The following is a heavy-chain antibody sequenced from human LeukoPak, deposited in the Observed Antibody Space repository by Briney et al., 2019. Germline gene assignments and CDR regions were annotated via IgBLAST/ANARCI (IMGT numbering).Heavy chain of an antibody. J-gene: IGHJ4*01. CDR2: IIPIFGTA. Sequence: GASVKVSCKASGGTFSSYAISWVRQAPGQGLEWMGGIIPIFGTANYAQKFQGRVTITADKSTSAAYMELSSLRSEDTAVYYCARRSPYYYDSTGNANYFDYWGQGTLVTVSS. CDR1: GGTFSSYA. V-gene: IGHV1-69*06. CDR3: ARRSPYYYDSTGNANYFDY. D-gene: IGHD3-22*01.